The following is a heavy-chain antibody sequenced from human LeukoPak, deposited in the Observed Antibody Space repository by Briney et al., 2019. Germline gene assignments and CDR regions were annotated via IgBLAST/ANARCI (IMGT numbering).Heavy chain of an antibody. Sequence: PGGSLRLSCAASGFTFSDHAMSWVRQAQGKGLEWVSVIVGSGARTFYAGSLKGRFTISRGNSKNTVYLQMNSLRAEDTAVYYCARHFTVGNFDYCGQGTLVTVSS. V-gene: IGHV3-23*01. J-gene: IGHJ4*02. CDR1: GFTFSDHA. CDR2: IVGSGART. D-gene: IGHD1-1*01. CDR3: ARHFTVGNFDY.